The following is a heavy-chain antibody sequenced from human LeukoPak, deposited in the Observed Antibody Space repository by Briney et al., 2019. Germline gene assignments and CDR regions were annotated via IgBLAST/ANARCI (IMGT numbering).Heavy chain of an antibody. CDR1: GYTFTSYD. CDR3: ARVVAGTVYYYYYCMDV. CDR2: MNPNSGNT. D-gene: IGHD6-19*01. Sequence: ASVKVSCKASGYTFTSYDINWVRQATGQGLEWMGWMNPNSGNTGYAQKFQGRVTMTRNTSISTAYMELSSLRSEDTAVYYCARVVAGTVYYYYYCMDVWGKGTTVTVSS. J-gene: IGHJ6*03. V-gene: IGHV1-8*01.